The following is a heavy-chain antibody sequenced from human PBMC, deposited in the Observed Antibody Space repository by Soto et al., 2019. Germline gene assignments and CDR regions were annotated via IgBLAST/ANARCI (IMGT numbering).Heavy chain of an antibody. D-gene: IGHD6-6*01. CDR1: GYTFTSYG. Sequence: QVQLVQSGAEVKKPGASVKVSCKASGYTFTSYGISWVRQAPGQGLEWMGWISAYNGNTNYAQKLQGRVTMTTDTSTSTAYMELRSLRSDDTAVYYCARLLLAQTYSTSGGYFDLWGRSTLVTVSS. J-gene: IGHJ2*01. CDR3: ARLLLAQTYSTSGGYFDL. CDR2: ISAYNGNT. V-gene: IGHV1-18*04.